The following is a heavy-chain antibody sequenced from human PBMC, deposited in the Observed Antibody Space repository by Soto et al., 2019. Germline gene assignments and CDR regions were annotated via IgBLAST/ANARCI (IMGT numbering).Heavy chain of an antibody. CDR3: ASELKGGCRNYLAWFDP. CDR2: IIPIFGTA. D-gene: IGHD1-7*01. CDR1: GGTFSSYA. V-gene: IGHV1-69*01. Sequence: QVQLVQSGAEVKKPGSSVKVSCKASGGTFSSYAISCVRQAPGQGLEWMGGIIPIFGTANYAQKFQVRVTTAAGDSTSTGYMELSSLRSEDTAVYYCASELKGGCRNYLAWFDPWGQGTLVTVSS. J-gene: IGHJ5*02.